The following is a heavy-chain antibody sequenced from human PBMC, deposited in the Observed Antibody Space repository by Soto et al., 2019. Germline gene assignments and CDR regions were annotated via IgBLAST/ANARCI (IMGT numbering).Heavy chain of an antibody. D-gene: IGHD2-21*01. CDR2: VYSSGST. J-gene: IGHJ5*02. V-gene: IGHV4-59*01. Sequence: PSETLSLTCTVSGDSITSYNWNWLRQPPGKALEWIGYVYSSGSTNYNPSLKSRVTISVDTSRNQFSLKVNPVTAADTAVYYCARRAVVAVTGSLDNWLDPWGQGILVTVSS. CDR3: ARRAVVAVTGSLDNWLDP. CDR1: GDSITSYN.